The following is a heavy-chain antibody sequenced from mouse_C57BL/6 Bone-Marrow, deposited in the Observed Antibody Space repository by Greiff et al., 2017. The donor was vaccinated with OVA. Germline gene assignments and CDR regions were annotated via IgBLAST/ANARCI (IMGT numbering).Heavy chain of an antibody. CDR1: GFNIKDDY. CDR2: IDPENGDT. V-gene: IGHV14-4*01. J-gene: IGHJ2*01. CDR3: TLYDDYGRPNG. D-gene: IGHD2-4*01. Sequence: EVQLQQSGAELVRPGASVKLSCTASGFNIKDDYMHWVKQRPEQGLEWIGWIDPENGDTEYASKFQGKATITADTSSNTAYLQLSSLTSEDTAVYYCTLYDDYGRPNGWGQGTTLTVSS.